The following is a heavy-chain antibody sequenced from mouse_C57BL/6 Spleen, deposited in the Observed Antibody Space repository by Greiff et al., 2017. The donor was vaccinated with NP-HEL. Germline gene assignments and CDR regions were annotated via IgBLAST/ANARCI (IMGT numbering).Heavy chain of an antibody. J-gene: IGHJ3*01. V-gene: IGHV1-26*01. CDR3: ARAYYSKSGFAY. D-gene: IGHD2-5*01. Sequence: EVQLQQSGPELVKPGASVKISCKASGYTFTDYYMNWVKQSHGKSLEWIGDINPNNGGTSYNQKFKGKATLTVDKSSSTAYMELRSLTSEDSAVYYCARAYYSKSGFAYWGQGTLVTVSA. CDR1: GYTFTDYY. CDR2: INPNNGGT.